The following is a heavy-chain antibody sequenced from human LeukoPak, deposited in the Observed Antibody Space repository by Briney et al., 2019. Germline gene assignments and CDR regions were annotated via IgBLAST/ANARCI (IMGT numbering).Heavy chain of an antibody. V-gene: IGHV1-46*01. CDR2: IYPRDGST. CDR3: ARDQEGFDY. Sequence: ASVKVSCKASGYTFTNNYLHWVRQAPGQGLEWMGMIYPRDGSTSYAQNFQGRVTVTRDTSTTTVHMELRGLRSEDTAVYYCARDQEGFDYWGQGTLVTVSS. J-gene: IGHJ4*02. CDR1: GYTFTNNY.